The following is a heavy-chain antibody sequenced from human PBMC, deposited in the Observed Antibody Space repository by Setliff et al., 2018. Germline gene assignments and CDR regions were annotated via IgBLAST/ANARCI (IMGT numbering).Heavy chain of an antibody. J-gene: IGHJ4*02. CDR3: ARTGTYRYFDY. CDR2: IYYRGDT. D-gene: IGHD1-1*01. V-gene: IGHV4-39*01. CDR1: GGSLSSGVYY. Sequence: LSLTCTVSGGSLSSGVYYWAWTRQPPGKGLEWIGRIYYRGDTYYNASLKNRLTLSVDTSKNQVSLHLRSVTAADTAVYYCARTGTYRYFDYWGQGTQVTVSS.